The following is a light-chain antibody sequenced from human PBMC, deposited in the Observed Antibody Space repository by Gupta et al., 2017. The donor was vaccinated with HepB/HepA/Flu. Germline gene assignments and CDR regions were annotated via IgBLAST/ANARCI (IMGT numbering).Light chain of an antibody. CDR3: CAYAGRSYV. V-gene: IGLV2-23*02. J-gene: IGLJ1*01. Sequence: QSALTQPAPVSGSPGQSITISCTGTSSDVGSYNLVSWYQQHPGIVPKVMIYEVSKWPSGVPSRFSGSKSGNTASLTISGLQAEDEAEYYCCAYAGRSYVFGTGTKVTVL. CDR2: EVS. CDR1: SSDVGSYNL.